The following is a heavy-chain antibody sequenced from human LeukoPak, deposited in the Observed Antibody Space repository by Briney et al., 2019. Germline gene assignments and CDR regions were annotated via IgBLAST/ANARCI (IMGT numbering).Heavy chain of an antibody. Sequence: PSETLSLTCTVSGYSISSGYYWGWIRQPPGKGLGWIGSIYHSGSTYYNPPLKSRVTISVDTSKNQFSLKLSSVTAADTAVYYCARYPGQKNWFDPWGQGTLVTVSS. CDR3: ARYPGQKNWFDP. CDR1: GYSISSGYY. CDR2: IYHSGST. J-gene: IGHJ5*02. V-gene: IGHV4-38-2*02.